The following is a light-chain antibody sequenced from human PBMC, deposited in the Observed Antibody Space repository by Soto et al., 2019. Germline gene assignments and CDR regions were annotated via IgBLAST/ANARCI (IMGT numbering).Light chain of an antibody. J-gene: IGKJ4*01. CDR1: QSVSSS. V-gene: IGKV3-11*01. CDR3: QQRRNWPLT. Sequence: EIVLTQSPATLPLSPGERATLSCRASQSVSSSLAWYQQKPGQAPRLLIYDASNRATGIPARFSGSGSETDFTLTISSLEPEDFAVYHCQQRRNWPLTFGGGTKVDIK. CDR2: DAS.